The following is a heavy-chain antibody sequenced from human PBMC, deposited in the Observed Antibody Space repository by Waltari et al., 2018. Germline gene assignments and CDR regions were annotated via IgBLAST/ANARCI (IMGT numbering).Heavy chain of an antibody. J-gene: IGHJ6*02. D-gene: IGHD3-3*01. CDR2: INPSGGST. Sequence: QVQLVQSGAEVKKPGASVKVSCKASGYTFTSYYMHWVRQAPGQGLEWMGIINPSGGSTSYAQKCQGRVTMTRDTSTSTVYMELSSLRSEDTAVYYCARDSDYDFWSGSTLYGMDVWGQGTTVTVSS. CDR1: GYTFTSYY. CDR3: ARDSDYDFWSGSTLYGMDV. V-gene: IGHV1-46*01.